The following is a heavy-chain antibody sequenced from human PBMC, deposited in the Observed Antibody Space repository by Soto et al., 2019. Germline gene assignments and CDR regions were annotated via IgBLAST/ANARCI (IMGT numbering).Heavy chain of an antibody. D-gene: IGHD6-13*01. CDR3: ARLGIADGMDV. J-gene: IGHJ6*02. Sequence: GESLKIFCKGSGYSFTSYWIGWVRPMPGKGLEWMGLIYPGDSDTRYSPSFQAQVTISADKAISTAYLQWSRLKASYSAMYYCARLGIADGMDVWGQGTTVTVSS. CDR1: GYSFTSYW. V-gene: IGHV5-51*01. CDR2: IYPGDSDT.